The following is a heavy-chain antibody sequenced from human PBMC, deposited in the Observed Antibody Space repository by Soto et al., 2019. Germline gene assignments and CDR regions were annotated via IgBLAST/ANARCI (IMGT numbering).Heavy chain of an antibody. V-gene: IGHV3-30*18. CDR2: VSHDGRNT. Sequence: QLVESGGGVVQPGRSLRLSCAASGFTFSDYAMHWVRQAPGKGLEWVAVVSHDGRNTHYADSVKGRFTISRDSSENTVSLEMTSLTAEGTAVCYCAKGGRQWLVTSDFNYWGQGALVTVSS. D-gene: IGHD6-19*01. J-gene: IGHJ4*02. CDR3: AKGGRQWLVTSDFNY. CDR1: GFTFSDYA.